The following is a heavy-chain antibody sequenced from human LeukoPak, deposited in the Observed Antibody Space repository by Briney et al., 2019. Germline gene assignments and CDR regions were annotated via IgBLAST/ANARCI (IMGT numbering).Heavy chain of an antibody. CDR1: GGSISSYY. J-gene: IGHJ4*02. CDR3: AREVSDYDILTGWIDY. V-gene: IGHV4-4*07. CDR2: IYTSGST. Sequence: SETLSLTCTVSGGSISSYYWSWIRQPAGKGLEWIGRIYTSGSTNYNPSLKSRVTISVDTSKNQFSLKLSSVTAADTAVYCCAREVSDYDILTGWIDYWGQGALVSVSS. D-gene: IGHD3-9*01.